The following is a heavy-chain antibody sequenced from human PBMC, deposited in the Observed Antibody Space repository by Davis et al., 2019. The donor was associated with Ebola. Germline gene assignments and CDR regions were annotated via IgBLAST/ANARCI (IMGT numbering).Heavy chain of an antibody. J-gene: IGHJ4*02. D-gene: IGHD5-24*01. Sequence: AASVQVSCKASGYTFTGYYMHWVRQAPGQGLEWMGWINPNSGGTNYAQKFQGWVTMTRDTSISTAYMELSSLRSEDTAVYYCARGVEMGLGYWGQGTLVTVSS. V-gene: IGHV1-2*04. CDR2: INPNSGGT. CDR1: GYTFTGYY. CDR3: ARGVEMGLGY.